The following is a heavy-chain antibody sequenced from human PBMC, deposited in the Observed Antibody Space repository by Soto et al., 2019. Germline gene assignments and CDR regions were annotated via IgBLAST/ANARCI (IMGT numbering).Heavy chain of an antibody. Sequence: QVQLVQSGAEVKKPGSSVKVSCKASGGTFSSYSINWVRQAPGQGLEWMGGIIPIFGTANYAQKFQGRVTLTADESTSTAHMELSSLRNEDTAVYNCARPFQSWPGGWYFDLWGRGTLVTVSS. V-gene: IGHV1-69*01. CDR1: GGTFSSYS. CDR3: ARPFQSWPGGWYFDL. D-gene: IGHD3-16*01. J-gene: IGHJ2*01. CDR2: IIPIFGTA.